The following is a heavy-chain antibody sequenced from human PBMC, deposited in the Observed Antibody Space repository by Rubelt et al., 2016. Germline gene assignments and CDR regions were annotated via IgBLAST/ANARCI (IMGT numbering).Heavy chain of an antibody. CDR1: GFTFSSYG. Sequence: GFTFSSYGMHWVRQAPGKGLEWVAVISYDGSNKYYADSVKGRFTISRDNSKNTLYLQMNSLRAEDTAVYYCTTDGDSSSSGWTTWGQGTLVTVSS. CDR2: ISYDGSNK. V-gene: IGHV3-30*03. J-gene: IGHJ4*02. CDR3: TTDGDSSSSGWTT. D-gene: IGHD6-6*01.